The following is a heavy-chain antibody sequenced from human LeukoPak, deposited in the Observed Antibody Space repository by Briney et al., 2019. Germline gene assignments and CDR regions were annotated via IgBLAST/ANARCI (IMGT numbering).Heavy chain of an antibody. CDR1: GFTFSDSY. J-gene: IGHJ5*02. CDR2: INSDGSTI. CDR3: ARASGLA. D-gene: IGHD3-16*01. V-gene: IGHV3-74*01. Sequence: QPGGSLRLSCAASGFTFSDSYMSWIRQAPGKGLVWVSRINSDGSTISYADSVKGRFTISRDNAKNTLYLQMNSLRAEDTAVYCCARASGLAWGQGTLVTVSS.